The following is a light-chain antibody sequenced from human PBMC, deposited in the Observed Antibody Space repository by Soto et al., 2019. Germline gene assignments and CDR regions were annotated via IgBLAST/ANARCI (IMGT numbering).Light chain of an antibody. CDR2: YDS. CDR3: QVWDSSSHHPHVV. J-gene: IGLJ2*01. Sequence: SYELTQPPSVSVAPGKTARITCGGNNIGSKSGHWYQQKPGQAPVLVIYYDSDRPSGIPERFSGSNSGNTATLTISRVEAGDEADYYCQVWDSSSHHPHVVFGGGTKLTVL. V-gene: IGLV3-21*04. CDR1: NIGSKS.